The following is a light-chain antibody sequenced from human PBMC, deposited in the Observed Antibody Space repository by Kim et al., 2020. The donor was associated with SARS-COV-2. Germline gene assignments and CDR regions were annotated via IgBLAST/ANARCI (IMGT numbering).Light chain of an antibody. CDR3: SSYAGSNNHVV. Sequence: QSALTQPPSASGSPGQSVTISYTGTSSDVGGYNYVSWYQQHPGKAPKLMIYEVIKRPSGVPDRFSGSKSGNTASLTVSGLQAEDEADYYCSSYAGSNNHVVFGGGTQLTVL. V-gene: IGLV2-8*01. CDR1: SSDVGGYNY. CDR2: EVI. J-gene: IGLJ2*01.